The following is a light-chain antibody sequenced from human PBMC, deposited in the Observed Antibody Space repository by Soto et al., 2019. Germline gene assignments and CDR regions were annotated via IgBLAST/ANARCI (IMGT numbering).Light chain of an antibody. J-gene: IGLJ3*02. CDR3: AAWDDSLSGWV. CDR2: TNN. CDR1: SSNIETNY. V-gene: IGLV1-47*01. Sequence: QSVLTQPPSASGTPGQRVTISCSGSSSNIETNYAYWFQQLPGTAPKLLIYTNNQRPSGVPDRFSGAKSGTSASLAISGLRSEDEADYYCAAWDDSLSGWVFGGGTKLTVL.